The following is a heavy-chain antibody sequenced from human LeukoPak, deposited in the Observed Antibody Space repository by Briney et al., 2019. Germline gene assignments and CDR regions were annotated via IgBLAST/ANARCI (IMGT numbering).Heavy chain of an antibody. V-gene: IGHV1-18*01. D-gene: IGHD2/OR15-2a*01. CDR3: AREVQSMAPAY. CDR2: IIAYNGNT. CDR1: GYTFASYG. Sequence: GASVKVSCKASGYTFASYGIIWVRQAPGQGLEWMGWIIAYNGNTNYAQKFQDRVTMTRDTSTSTAYMELRSLRSDDTAVYYCAREVQSMAPAYWGQGTLVTVSS. J-gene: IGHJ4*02.